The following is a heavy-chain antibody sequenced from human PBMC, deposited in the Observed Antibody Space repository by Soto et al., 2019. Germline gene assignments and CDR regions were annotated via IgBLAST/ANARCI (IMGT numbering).Heavy chain of an antibody. D-gene: IGHD2-2*01. CDR2: ISSSSYI. V-gene: IGHV3-21*01. CDR3: ARDRKRSTSCYDY. J-gene: IGHJ4*02. Sequence: PGGSLRLSCAASGFTFSSYSMNWVRQAPGKGLEWVSSISSSSYIYYADSVKGRFTISRDNAKNPLYLQMNSLRAEDTAVYYCARDRKRSTSCYDYWGQGTLVTVSS. CDR1: GFTFSSYS.